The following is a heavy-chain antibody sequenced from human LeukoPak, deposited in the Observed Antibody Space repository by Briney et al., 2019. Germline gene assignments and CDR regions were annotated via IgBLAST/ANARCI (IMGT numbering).Heavy chain of an antibody. CDR2: IAHHGSNK. D-gene: IGHD2-8*02. CDR1: GFTFSRNA. Sequence: TGGSLRLSCAASGFTFSRNAIHWVRQGPGKGLEWVSYIAHHGSNKYYADSVKGRFTISRDNSKRTLYLQMNRLRADDTAVYYCAKDGSWSCTDWGQGTLVTVSS. CDR3: AKDGSWSCTD. J-gene: IGHJ4*02. V-gene: IGHV3-30*02.